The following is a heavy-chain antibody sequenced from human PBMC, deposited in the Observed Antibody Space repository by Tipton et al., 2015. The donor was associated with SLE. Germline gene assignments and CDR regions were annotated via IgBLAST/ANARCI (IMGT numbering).Heavy chain of an antibody. CDR2: ISSSGSTI. D-gene: IGHD6-13*01. Sequence: SLRLSCAASGFTFSSYEMNWVRQAPGKGLEWVSYISSSGSTIYYADSVKGRFTISRDNAKNSLYLQMNSLRAEDTAVYYCARDRDSSSASAFEIWGQGTMVTVSS. J-gene: IGHJ3*02. V-gene: IGHV3-48*03. CDR3: ARDRDSSSASAFEI. CDR1: GFTFSSYE.